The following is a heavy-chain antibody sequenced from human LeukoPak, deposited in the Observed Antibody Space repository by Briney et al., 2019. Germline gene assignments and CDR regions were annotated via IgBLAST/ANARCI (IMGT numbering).Heavy chain of an antibody. D-gene: IGHD5-24*01. CDR3: ARIRYGDDYNYEGGAFDS. Sequence: SGPALVKPTQTLTLTCTISGFSLHARGMCVGWVRQPPGKALEWLALIDWDADKFYRPSLESRLTISRDNSKNQVVLAMTNVDPVDTATYYCARIRYGDDYNYEGGAFDSWGQGTLVTVSS. CDR2: IDWDADK. J-gene: IGHJ4*02. CDR1: GFSLHARGMC. V-gene: IGHV2-70*20.